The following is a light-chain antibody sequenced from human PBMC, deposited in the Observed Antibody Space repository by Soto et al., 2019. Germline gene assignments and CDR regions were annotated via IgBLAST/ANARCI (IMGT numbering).Light chain of an antibody. CDR3: QQYDNWPQLT. CDR2: GAS. CDR1: QSVSSN. Sequence: EIVMTQSPATLSVPPGERATLSCRASQSVSSNLAWYQQKPGQAPRLLIYGASTRATGIPARFSGSGAGPEFSLTISCLQSADFVVYYGQQYDNWPQLTFGGGTKVEIK. V-gene: IGKV3-15*01. J-gene: IGKJ4*01.